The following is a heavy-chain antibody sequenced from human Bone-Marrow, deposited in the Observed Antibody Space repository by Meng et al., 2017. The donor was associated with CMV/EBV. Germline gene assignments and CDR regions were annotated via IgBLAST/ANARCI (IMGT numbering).Heavy chain of an antibody. V-gene: IGHV1-2*02. CDR2: INPNSGGT. CDR3: ARGRLIAARRGNWFDP. Sequence: ASVKVSCKASGYTFTGYYMHWVRQAPGQGLEWMGWINPNSGGTNYAQKFQGRVTMTRDTSISTAYMELSRLRSDDTAVYYCARGRLIAARRGNWFDPWGQGTLVTVSS. J-gene: IGHJ5*02. CDR1: GYTFTGYY. D-gene: IGHD6-6*01.